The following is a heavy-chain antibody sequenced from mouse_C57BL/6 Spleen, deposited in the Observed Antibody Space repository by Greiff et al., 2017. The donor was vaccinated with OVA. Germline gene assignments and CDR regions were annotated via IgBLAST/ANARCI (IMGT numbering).Heavy chain of an antibody. CDR2: INPNYGTT. Sequence: VQLKQSGPELVKPGASVKISCKASGYSFTDYHMNWVKQSNGKSLEWIGVINPNYGTTSYNQKFKGKATLTVDQSSSTAYMQLNSLTSEDSAVYYCARRELPRDYAMDYWGQGTSVTVSS. CDR1: GYSFTDYH. D-gene: IGHD2-12*01. CDR3: ARRELPRDYAMDY. J-gene: IGHJ4*01. V-gene: IGHV1-39*01.